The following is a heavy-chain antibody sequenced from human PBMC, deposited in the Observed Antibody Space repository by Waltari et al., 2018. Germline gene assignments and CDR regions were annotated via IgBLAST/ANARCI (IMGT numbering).Heavy chain of an antibody. CDR1: GYSISSGYY. J-gene: IGHJ5*02. D-gene: IGHD3-3*01. V-gene: IGHV4-38-2*01. CDR2: IYHSGST. CDR3: ARGPDTYYDFWSGYYGNWFDP. Sequence: QVQLQESGPGLVKPSETLSLTCAVSGYSISSGYYWGWIRQPPGKGLEWIGSIYHSGSTYYTPSLKSRVTISVDTSKNQFSRKLSSVTAADTAVYYCARGPDTYYDFWSGYYGNWFDPWGQGTLVTVSS.